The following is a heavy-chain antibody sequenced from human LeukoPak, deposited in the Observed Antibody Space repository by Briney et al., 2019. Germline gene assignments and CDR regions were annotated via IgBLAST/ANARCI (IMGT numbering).Heavy chain of an antibody. CDR1: GGSFSGYY. D-gene: IGHD5-12*01. CDR3: ARALMVATKFYYYYYYMDV. CDR2: INHSGST. V-gene: IGHV4-34*01. Sequence: SETLSLTCAVYGGSFSGYYWSWIRQPPGKGLEWIGEINHSGSTNYNPSLKSRVTISVDTSKNQFSLKLSSVTAADTAVYYCARALMVATKFYYYYYYMDVWGKGTTVTISS. J-gene: IGHJ6*03.